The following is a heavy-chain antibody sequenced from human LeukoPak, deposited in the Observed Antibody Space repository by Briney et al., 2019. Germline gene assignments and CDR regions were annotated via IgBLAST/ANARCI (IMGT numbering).Heavy chain of an antibody. D-gene: IGHD6-13*01. V-gene: IGHV4-34*01. J-gene: IGHJ5*02. CDR3: ARGYSSSSYNWFDP. Sequence: SETLSLTCTVSGGSISPYYWSWIRQPPGKGLEWIGEINHSGSTNYDPSLKSRVTISVDTSKNQFSLKLSSVTAADTAVYYCARGYSSSSYNWFDPWGQGTLVTVSS. CDR2: INHSGST. CDR1: GGSISPYY.